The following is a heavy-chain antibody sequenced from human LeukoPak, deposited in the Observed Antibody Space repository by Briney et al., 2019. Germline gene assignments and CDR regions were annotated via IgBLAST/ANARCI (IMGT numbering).Heavy chain of an antibody. CDR2: IVQDGSQK. J-gene: IGHJ4*02. CDR3: ARNEKWGRDY. Sequence: GGSLRLSCAASGFTCSSHWMSWVRQAPGKGLEWVANIVQDGSQKYYVDSVKGRFTISRDNGKNSLYLQMNSLRAEDTAVYYCARNEKWGRDYWGQGTLVTVSS. V-gene: IGHV3-7*03. D-gene: IGHD1-26*01. CDR1: GFTCSSHW.